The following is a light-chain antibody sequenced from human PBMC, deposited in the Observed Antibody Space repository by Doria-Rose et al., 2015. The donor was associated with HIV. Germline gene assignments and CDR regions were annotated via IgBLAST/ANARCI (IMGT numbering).Light chain of an antibody. CDR1: QDISNY. CDR2: AAS. V-gene: IGKV1-8*01. CDR3: QQYYSYPPT. Sequence: TQSPSSLSASTGGRVTITCRASQDISNYLAWYQQKPGKAPKLLIYAASTLQSGVPSRFSGSGSGTDSTLTISYLQSEDFATYYCQQYYSYPPTFGQGTKVEVK. J-gene: IGKJ1*01.